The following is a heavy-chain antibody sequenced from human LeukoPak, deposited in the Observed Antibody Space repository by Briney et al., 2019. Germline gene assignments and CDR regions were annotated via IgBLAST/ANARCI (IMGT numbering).Heavy chain of an antibody. V-gene: IGHV5-51*01. D-gene: IGHD1-20*01. CDR1: GYSFTSYW. CDR3: ARHPAITGTRDWFDP. J-gene: IGHJ5*02. Sequence: GESLKISCKGSGYSFTSYWIGWVRQMPGKGLEWMGIIYPGDSHTTYGPSFEGQVTISVDKSTSTAYLQWSSLKASDTAMYYCARHPAITGTRDWFDPWGQGTLVTVSS. CDR2: IYPGDSHT.